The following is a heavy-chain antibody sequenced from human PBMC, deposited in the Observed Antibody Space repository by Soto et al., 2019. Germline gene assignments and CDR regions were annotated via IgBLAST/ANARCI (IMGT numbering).Heavy chain of an antibody. CDR3: ARDVVTDGLDF. Sequence: QVQLQESGPGLVKPSETLSLTCTVSGGSVSSGIYYWSWIRQPPGKGLEWIGNIYYNGSTNYNPSLKSRVTILVDTSKNQCSLKLRSVTVADTAIYYCARDVVTDGLDFWGQGTAVTVSS. V-gene: IGHV4-61*01. CDR2: IYYNGST. CDR1: GGSVSSGIYY. J-gene: IGHJ6*02. D-gene: IGHD3-16*01.